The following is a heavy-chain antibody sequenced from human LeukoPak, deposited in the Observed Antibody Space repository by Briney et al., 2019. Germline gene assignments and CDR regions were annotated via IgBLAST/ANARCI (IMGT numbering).Heavy chain of an antibody. J-gene: IGHJ4*02. Sequence: ASVKVSCKASGYTFTSYYMHWVRQAPGQGLQWRGIINPSGGSTSYAQKFQGRVTMTRDTSTSTVYMELSSLRSEDTAVYYCARNIVVVPADLYFAYWGQGTLVTVFS. V-gene: IGHV1-46*03. CDR3: ARNIVVVPADLYFAY. D-gene: IGHD2-2*01. CDR1: GYTFTSYY. CDR2: INPSGGST.